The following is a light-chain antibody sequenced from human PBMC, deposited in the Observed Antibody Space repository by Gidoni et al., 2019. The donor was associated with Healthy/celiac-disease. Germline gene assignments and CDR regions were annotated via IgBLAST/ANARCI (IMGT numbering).Light chain of an antibody. J-gene: IGLJ2*01. CDR3: QAWDSSTVA. V-gene: IGLV3-1*01. Sequence: SYELTQPPSVSVSPGQTASITCSGDKLGDKYACWYQQKPGQSPVLVIYQDSKRPSGIPERFSGSNSGNTATLTISGTQAMDEADYYCQAWDSSTVAFGGGTKLPVL. CDR2: QDS. CDR1: KLGDKY.